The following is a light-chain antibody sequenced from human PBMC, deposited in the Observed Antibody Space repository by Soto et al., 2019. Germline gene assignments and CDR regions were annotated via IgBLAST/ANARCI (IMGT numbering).Light chain of an antibody. Sequence: EIVLTQSPYTLSLSAGEAATLSWGASQTVIHNYLAWHQQKNGQTPRLLVYGASSRATGIPDRFSGSGYGTDFNLTISRLETEDFAVYYCQQHGTSPITFGQGTRLEIK. CDR2: GAS. V-gene: IGKV3-20*01. CDR1: QTVIHNY. J-gene: IGKJ5*01. CDR3: QQHGTSPIT.